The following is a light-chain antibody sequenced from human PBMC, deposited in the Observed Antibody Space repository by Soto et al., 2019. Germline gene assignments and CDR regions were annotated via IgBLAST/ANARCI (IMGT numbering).Light chain of an antibody. Sequence: EIVLTQSPGTLSLSPGERATLSCRASQSVSNSYIAWYQQKPGQAPRLLIYGASSRATGIPDRFSGSGSGTHFTLTISRLEPEDFAVYYWQQYGSSPWTFGQGTKVEIK. V-gene: IGKV3-20*01. CDR2: GAS. CDR1: QSVSNSY. J-gene: IGKJ1*01. CDR3: QQYGSSPWT.